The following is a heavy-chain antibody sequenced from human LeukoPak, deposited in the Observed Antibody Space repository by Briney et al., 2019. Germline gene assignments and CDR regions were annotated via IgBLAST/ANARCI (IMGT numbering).Heavy chain of an antibody. CDR3: ARGLVEMATIYFDY. V-gene: IGHV3-7*03. D-gene: IGHD5-12*01. CDR1: GFTFSSYW. Sequence: GGSLRLSCAASGFTFSSYWMNWARQAPGKGLEWVASINHNGNVNYYVDSVKGRFTISRDNAKNSLYLQMSNLRAEDTAVYYCARGLVEMATIYFDYWGQGTLVTVSS. J-gene: IGHJ4*02. CDR2: INHNGNVN.